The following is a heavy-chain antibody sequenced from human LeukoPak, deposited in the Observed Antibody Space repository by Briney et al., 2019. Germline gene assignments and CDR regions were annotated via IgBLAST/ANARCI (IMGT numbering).Heavy chain of an antibody. CDR3: AALSEARGYSYGIFDY. D-gene: IGHD5-18*01. CDR2: IYYSVST. V-gene: IGHV4-59*01. CDR1: GGSISSYY. Sequence: SQTLSLTCTVSGGSISSYYWSWIRQPPGKGLGWIGYIYYSVSTNYNPSLKSRVTISVDTSKNQFSLKLSSVTAADTAVYYCAALSEARGYSYGIFDYWGQGTLVTVSS. J-gene: IGHJ4*02.